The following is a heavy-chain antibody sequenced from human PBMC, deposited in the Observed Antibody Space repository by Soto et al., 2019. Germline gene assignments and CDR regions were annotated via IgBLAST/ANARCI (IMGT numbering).Heavy chain of an antibody. CDR2: INAGNGNT. J-gene: IGHJ4*02. CDR1: GYTFTSYA. Sequence: ASVKVSCKASGYTFTSYAMHWVRQAPGQRLEWMGWINAGNGNTKYSQKFQGRVTITRDTSASTAYMELSSLRSEDTAVYYCAREVRSYDSSGYFGSWGQGTLVTVSS. D-gene: IGHD3-22*01. V-gene: IGHV1-3*01. CDR3: AREVRSYDSSGYFGS.